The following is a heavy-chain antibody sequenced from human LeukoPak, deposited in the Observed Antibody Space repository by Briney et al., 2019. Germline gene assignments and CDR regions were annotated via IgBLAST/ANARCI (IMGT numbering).Heavy chain of an antibody. J-gene: IGHJ4*02. CDR3: ARFCSGGSCYYAIDY. CDR2: IKQDGSEK. D-gene: IGHD2-15*01. V-gene: IGHV3-7*01. CDR1: GFNFSSYW. Sequence: PGGPLRLSCAASGFNFSSYWMSWVRQAPGKGLEWVANIKQDGSEKYYVDSVKGRFTISRDNAKNSLYLQMNSLRAEDTAVYYCARFCSGGSCYYAIDYWGQGTLVTVSS.